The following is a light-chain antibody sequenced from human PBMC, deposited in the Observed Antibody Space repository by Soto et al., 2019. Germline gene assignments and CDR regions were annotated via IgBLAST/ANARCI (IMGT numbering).Light chain of an antibody. V-gene: IGKV1-5*01. J-gene: IGKJ1*01. CDR2: DAS. CDR1: QSISSW. Sequence: IQMTQSPSTLSASVGDGVTITFRASQSISSWLAWYQRKPGKATKLLIYDASSLESGVPSRFSGRGSGTEFTLTISSLQPDDFATCYCQQYNSYWTFGQGTKVDIK. CDR3: QQYNSYWT.